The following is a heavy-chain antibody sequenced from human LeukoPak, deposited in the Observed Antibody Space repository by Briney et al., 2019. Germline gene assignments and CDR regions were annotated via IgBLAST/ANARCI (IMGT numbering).Heavy chain of an antibody. CDR1: GGSSSGYY. J-gene: IGHJ4*02. D-gene: IGHD3-10*01. CDR3: ARGNSWFGELVFPY. V-gene: IGHV4-34*01. Sequence: SETLSLTCAVYGGSSSGYYWSWIRQPPGKGLEWIGEINHSGSTNYNPSLKSRVTISVDTSKNQFSLKLSSVTAADTAVYYCARGNSWFGELVFPYWGQGTLVTVSS. CDR2: INHSGST.